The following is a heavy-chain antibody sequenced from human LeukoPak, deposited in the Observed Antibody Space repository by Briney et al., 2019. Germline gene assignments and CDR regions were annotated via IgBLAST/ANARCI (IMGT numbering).Heavy chain of an antibody. J-gene: IGHJ4*02. Sequence: SETLSLTCTFSGGSISSGDYYWSWIRQPPGKGLEWIGYIYYSGSTYYNPSLKSRVTISVDTSKNQFSLKLSSVTAADTAVYYCARGFYGDFDSTRYFDYWGQGTLVTVSS. CDR1: GGSISSGDYY. V-gene: IGHV4-30-4*01. D-gene: IGHD4-17*01. CDR3: ARGFYGDFDSTRYFDY. CDR2: IYYSGST.